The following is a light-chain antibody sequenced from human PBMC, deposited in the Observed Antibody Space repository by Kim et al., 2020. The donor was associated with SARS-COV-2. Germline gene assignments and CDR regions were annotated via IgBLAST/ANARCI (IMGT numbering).Light chain of an antibody. CDR1: TGTVTSGHY. J-gene: IGLJ2*01. CDR2: DTN. Sequence: PGGTVTLTCGSTTGTVTSGHYPYWFQQKPGQAPRTLIYDTNNKHSWTPARFSGSLLGGKAALTLSGAQPEDEADYYCLIYYSGALIFGGGTKVTVL. V-gene: IGLV7-46*01. CDR3: LIYYSGALI.